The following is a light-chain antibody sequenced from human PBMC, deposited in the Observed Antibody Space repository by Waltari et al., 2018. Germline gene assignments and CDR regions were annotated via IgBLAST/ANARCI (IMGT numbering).Light chain of an antibody. CDR2: AVS. CDR1: SSDVGNYNI. Sequence: QSALTQPASVSGSPGQSITITCTGTSSDVGNYNIVSWYQQHPGRAPKLIIYAVSERPSGVSNRFSGSKSANTASLTVSGLQAEDEADYYCCSYAGRTTWVFGGGTNLTVL. V-gene: IGLV2-23*02. CDR3: CSYAGRTTWV. J-gene: IGLJ3*02.